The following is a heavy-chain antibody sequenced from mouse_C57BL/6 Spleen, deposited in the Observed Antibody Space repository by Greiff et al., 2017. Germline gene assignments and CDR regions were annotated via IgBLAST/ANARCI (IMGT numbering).Heavy chain of an antibody. Sequence: QVQLKQPGAELVKPGASVKLSCKASGYTFTSYWMHWVKQRPGRGLEWIGRIDPNSGGTKYNEKFKSKAPLTVDKPSSTAYIQLSSLTSEDSAVYYCARGDDGYYWFAYWGQGTLVTDSA. J-gene: IGHJ3*01. D-gene: IGHD2-3*01. CDR2: IDPNSGGT. CDR1: GYTFTSYW. V-gene: IGHV1-72*01. CDR3: ARGDDGYYWFAY.